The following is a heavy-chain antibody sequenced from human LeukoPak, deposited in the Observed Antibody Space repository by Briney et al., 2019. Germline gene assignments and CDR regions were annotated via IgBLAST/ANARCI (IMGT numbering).Heavy chain of an antibody. Sequence: SETLSLTCAVYGGSFSGYYWSWIRQPPGKGLEWIGEINHSGSTNYNPSLKSRVTISVDTSKNQSSLKLSSVTAADTAVYYCASYGDYVGYFDYWGQGTLVTVSS. CDR3: ASYGDYVGYFDY. J-gene: IGHJ4*02. CDR2: INHSGST. CDR1: GGSFSGYY. D-gene: IGHD4-17*01. V-gene: IGHV4-34*01.